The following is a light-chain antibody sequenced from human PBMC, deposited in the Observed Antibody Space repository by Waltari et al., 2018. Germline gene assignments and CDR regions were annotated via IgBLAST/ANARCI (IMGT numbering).Light chain of an antibody. Sequence: IVMTQSPDSLAVSLGERATIHCKASQRIFYSSNNKSYLGWDQHKPGQPPRLLIYWASTRESGVPDRFSGSGSATDFTLTISSLQAEDVAVYYCQQYYSTPDTFGQGTKLEIK. CDR2: WAS. J-gene: IGKJ2*01. CDR1: QRIFYSSNNKSY. V-gene: IGKV4-1*01. CDR3: QQYYSTPDT.